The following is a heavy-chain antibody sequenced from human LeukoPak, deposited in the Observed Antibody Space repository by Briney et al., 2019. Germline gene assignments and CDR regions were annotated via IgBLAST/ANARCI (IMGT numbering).Heavy chain of an antibody. J-gene: IGHJ6*03. CDR1: GGSFSDYY. Sequence: PSETLSLTCAVYGGSFSDYYWSWIRQPPGKGLEWIGEINQSGSTNYNPSLKSRVTLSVDTSNNQFSLKLSSVTAADTAVYYCAREGKITMVRGVIRYYYMDVWGKGTTVTISS. V-gene: IGHV4-34*01. D-gene: IGHD3-10*01. CDR3: AREGKITMVRGVIRYYYMDV. CDR2: INQSGST.